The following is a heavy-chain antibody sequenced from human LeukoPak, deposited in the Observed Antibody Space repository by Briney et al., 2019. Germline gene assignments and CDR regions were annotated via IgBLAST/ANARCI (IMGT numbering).Heavy chain of an antibody. CDR3: TRENYVPDS. CDR1: GYRFSPYW. Sequence: PGGSLRLSCAASGYRFSPYWMSWVRQTPGKGLEWVASISDGGRATYYGDSVRGRFTISRDDARNSLFLQMNGLRADDTAVYYCTRENYVPDSWVQGTLVTVSS. J-gene: IGHJ5*02. CDR2: ISDGGRAT. D-gene: IGHD3-10*02. V-gene: IGHV3-7*03.